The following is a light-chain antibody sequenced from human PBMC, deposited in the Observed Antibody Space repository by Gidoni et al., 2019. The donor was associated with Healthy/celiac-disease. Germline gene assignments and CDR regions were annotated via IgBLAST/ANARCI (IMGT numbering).Light chain of an antibody. CDR3: MIWHSSARV. V-gene: IGLV5-45*02. J-gene: IGLJ3*02. CDR2: YKSDSDK. Sequence: QAVLTQPSSLSASPGASASLTCTLRSGINVGTYRIYWYQQKPGSPPQYLLRYKSDSDKQQGSGVPSRFSGSKDASANAGILPISGLQSEDEADYYCMIWHSSARVFGGGTKLTVL. CDR1: SGINVGTYR.